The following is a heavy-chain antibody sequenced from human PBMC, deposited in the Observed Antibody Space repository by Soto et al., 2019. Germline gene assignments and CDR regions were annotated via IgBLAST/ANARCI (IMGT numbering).Heavy chain of an antibody. CDR3: AKDGYYYDSSGYYYPCYFDY. J-gene: IGHJ4*02. CDR1: GFTFSSYA. Sequence: GGSLRLSCAASGFTFSSYAMSWVRQAPGKGLEWVSAISGSGGSTYYADSVKGRFTISRDNSKNTLYLQMNSLRAEDTAVYYCAKDGYYYDSSGYYYPCYFDYWGQGTLVTVSS. D-gene: IGHD3-22*01. V-gene: IGHV3-23*01. CDR2: ISGSGGST.